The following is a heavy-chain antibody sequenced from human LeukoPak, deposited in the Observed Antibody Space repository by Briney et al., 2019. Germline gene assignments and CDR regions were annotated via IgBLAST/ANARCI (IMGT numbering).Heavy chain of an antibody. CDR1: GGSISSGSYY. CDR3: ARDSDRFDP. V-gene: IGHV4-61*02. CDR2: IYTSGST. Sequence: SETLSLTCTVSGGSISSGSYYWSWLRHPAGKGLEWIGRIYTSGSTNYNPSLKSRLTISVDTSKNQFSLNLSCVTAADTAVYYCARDSDRFDPWGQGTLVTVSS. J-gene: IGHJ5*02.